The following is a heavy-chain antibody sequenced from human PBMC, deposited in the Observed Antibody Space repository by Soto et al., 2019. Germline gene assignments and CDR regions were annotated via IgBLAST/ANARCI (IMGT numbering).Heavy chain of an antibody. CDR1: GYTFTSYY. D-gene: IGHD6-19*01. J-gene: IGHJ4*02. CDR3: AIEGGYDSQAVAGTPYFDY. V-gene: IGHV1-46*03. Sequence: GASVKVSCKASGYTFTSYYLHWVRHSPGQGLEWMGIINPSGGSTSYAQKFQGRVTMTRDTSTSTGYMELSSLRSEDTAVYYCAIEGGYDSQAVAGTPYFDYWGQGTLVTVSS. CDR2: INPSGGST.